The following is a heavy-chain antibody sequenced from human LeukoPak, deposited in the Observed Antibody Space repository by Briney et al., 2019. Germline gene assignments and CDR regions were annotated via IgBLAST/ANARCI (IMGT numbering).Heavy chain of an antibody. D-gene: IGHD4-17*01. V-gene: IGHV3-23*01. CDR2: LSGSGAST. Sequence: GGSLRLSCAVSGFTFSSYGMSWVRQAPGKGLEWASALSGSGASTYYADSVKGRFTISRDNSKNTLYLQMNSLRAADTAVYYCAKDNGAYDFDSWGQGTLVTVSS. CDR3: AKDNGAYDFDS. CDR1: GFTFSSYG. J-gene: IGHJ4*02.